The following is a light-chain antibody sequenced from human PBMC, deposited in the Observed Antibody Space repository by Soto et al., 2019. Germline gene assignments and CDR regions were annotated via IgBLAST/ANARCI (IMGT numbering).Light chain of an antibody. CDR3: QQRSNWPLFT. CDR1: QSVSSY. J-gene: IGKJ3*01. Sequence: EIVLTQSPATLSLSPGEGATLSCRASQSVSSYLAWYQQKPGQAPRLLIYDASNRATGIPARFSGSGSGTDFTLTISSLEPEDFAIYYCQQRSNWPLFTFGPGTKVNI. CDR2: DAS. V-gene: IGKV3-11*01.